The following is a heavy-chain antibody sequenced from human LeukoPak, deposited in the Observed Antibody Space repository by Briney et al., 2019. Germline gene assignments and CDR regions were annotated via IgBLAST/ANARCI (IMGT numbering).Heavy chain of an antibody. CDR3: AGQNDAFDI. J-gene: IGHJ3*02. CDR1: GFTFNTYR. CDR2: INTDGSRT. Sequence: PGGSLRLSCAGSGFTFNTYRMHWVRQGPGKGLVWVSRINTDGSRTGYADSVKGRFTIFRDNAKNTLFLQMNSVRAEDTAVYYCAGQNDAFDIWGQGTMVTVSS. V-gene: IGHV3-74*01.